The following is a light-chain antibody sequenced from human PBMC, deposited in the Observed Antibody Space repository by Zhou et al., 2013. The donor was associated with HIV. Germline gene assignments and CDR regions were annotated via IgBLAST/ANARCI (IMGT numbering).Light chain of an antibody. J-gene: IGKJ2*01. V-gene: IGKV3D-20*02. CDR2: GAS. Sequence: IVLTQSPDTLSLSPGGRATLSCRASQTISSNYLAWYQQQPGQAPRLLIYGASVRAPGIPDRFTGSGSGTEFTLTIASLEPEDFAVYYCQQYNDWPYTFGQGTKVDIK. CDR3: QQYNDWPYT. CDR1: QTISSNY.